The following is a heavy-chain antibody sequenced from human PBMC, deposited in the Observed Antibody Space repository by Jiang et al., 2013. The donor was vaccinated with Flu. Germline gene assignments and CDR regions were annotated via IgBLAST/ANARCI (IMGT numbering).Heavy chain of an antibody. Sequence: KPTQTLTLTCTFSGFSLSTSGVGXGWIRQPPGKALEWLALIYWDDDKRYSPSLKSRLTITKDTSKNQVVLTMTNMDPVDTATYYCAHGYSSSWLHYYGMDVWGQGTTVTVSS. CDR1: GFSLSTSGVG. J-gene: IGHJ6*02. D-gene: IGHD6-13*01. V-gene: IGHV2-5*02. CDR2: IYWDDDK. CDR3: AHGYSSSWLHYYGMDV.